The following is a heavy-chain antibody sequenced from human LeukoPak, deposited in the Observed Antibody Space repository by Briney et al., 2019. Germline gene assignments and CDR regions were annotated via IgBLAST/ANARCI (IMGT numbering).Heavy chain of an antibody. J-gene: IGHJ6*03. D-gene: IGHD3-3*01. CDR3: AKGPYYDFWSGYYYYYYMDV. V-gene: IGHV4-4*09. Sequence: PSETLSLTCTVSGGSISSHYWSWIRQPPGKGLEWIGYIYTSGSTNYNPSLKSRVTISVDTSKNQFSLKLSSVTAAGTAVYYCAKGPYYDFWSGYYYYYYMDVWGKGTTVTVSS. CDR1: GGSISSHY. CDR2: IYTSGST.